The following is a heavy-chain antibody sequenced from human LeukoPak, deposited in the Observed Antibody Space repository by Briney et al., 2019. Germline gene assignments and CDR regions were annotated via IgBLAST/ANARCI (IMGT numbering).Heavy chain of an antibody. D-gene: IGHD6-6*01. CDR2: IYTSGSP. CDR1: GGSISSGSYY. CDR3: SRARTPGYNSSDGYFDY. V-gene: IGHV4-61*02. J-gene: IGHJ4*02. Sequence: SQTLSLTCTVSGGSISSGSYYWSWIRQPAGEGLEWIGRIYTSGSPTYTPSLKSRVTISVDTSNNQFSPNLSSVTPAHTAVYCWSRARTPGYNSSDGYFDYWGQGTLVTVSS.